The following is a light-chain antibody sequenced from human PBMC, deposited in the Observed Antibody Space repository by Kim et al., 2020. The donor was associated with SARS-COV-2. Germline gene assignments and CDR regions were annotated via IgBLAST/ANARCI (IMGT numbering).Light chain of an antibody. CDR2: DVS. V-gene: IGLV2-14*03. Sequence: QSALTQPASVSGSPGQSITISCTGTSSDIADSIYVSWYQHHPGKAPKLMIYDVSNRPSGVSGRFSGSKSGNTASLTISGLQAEDEANYYCSSYTTNSQCIFRGGTQLTVL. J-gene: IGLJ2*01. CDR3: SSYTTNSQCI. CDR1: SSDIADSIY.